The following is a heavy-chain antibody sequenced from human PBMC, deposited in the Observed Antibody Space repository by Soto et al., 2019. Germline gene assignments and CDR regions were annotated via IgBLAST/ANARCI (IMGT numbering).Heavy chain of an antibody. J-gene: IGHJ6*02. CDR2: IYDRGTT. D-gene: IGHD1-1*01. Sequence: SLTCTVSGDSISSYYWTWIRQPPGKGLEWIAYIYDRGTTNYNPSLKSRATISLDTSKNQFSLKMSSVTAADTAMYYCARGGNWNSYYYRLDVWGQGTTVTVSS. V-gene: IGHV4-59*01. CDR3: ARGGNWNSYYYRLDV. CDR1: GDSISSYY.